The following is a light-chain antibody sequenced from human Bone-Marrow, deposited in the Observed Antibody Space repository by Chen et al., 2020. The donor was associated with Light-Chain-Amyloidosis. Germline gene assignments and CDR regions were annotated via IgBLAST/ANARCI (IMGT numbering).Light chain of an antibody. CDR3: QSADSSGTYEVI. Sequence: SYELTQPPSVSVSPGQTARITCSGADLPTKYAYWYQQKSGQAPVLVIHRDTERPSGSSERFAGYSAGTTATLNIRGVQAEDEADYHCQSADSSGTYEVIFGGGTKLTVL. V-gene: IGLV3-25*03. CDR1: DLPTKY. CDR2: RDT. J-gene: IGLJ2*01.